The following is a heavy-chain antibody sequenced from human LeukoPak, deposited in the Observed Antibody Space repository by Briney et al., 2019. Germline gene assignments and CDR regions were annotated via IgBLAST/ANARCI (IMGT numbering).Heavy chain of an antibody. D-gene: IGHD4/OR15-4a*01. CDR2: IKSDGTYS. V-gene: IGHV3-74*01. J-gene: IGHJ4*02. CDR3: VRGDDYYSVDY. CDR1: GFTFSSHW. Sequence: GSLRLSCAASGFTFSSHWMHWVRQAPGKGLVCVARIKSDGTYSDYGGAVRGRFTISRDNAKDTLYLQMNSLRAEDTAIYYCVRGDDYYSVDYWGQGTLVTVSS.